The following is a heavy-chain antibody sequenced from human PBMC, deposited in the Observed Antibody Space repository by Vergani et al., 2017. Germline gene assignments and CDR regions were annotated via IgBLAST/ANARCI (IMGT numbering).Heavy chain of an antibody. CDR2: IIPILGIA. V-gene: IGHV1-69*08. D-gene: IGHD6-25*01. Sequence: QVQLVQSGAEVKKPGSSVKVSCKAPGGTFSSYTISWVRQAPGQGLEWMGRIIPILGIANYAQKFKGRVTITADKSTSTAYMELSSLRSEDTAVYYCARDLGAAAAYNWFDPWGQGTLVTVSS. J-gene: IGHJ5*02. CDR3: ARDLGAAAAYNWFDP. CDR1: GGTFSSYT.